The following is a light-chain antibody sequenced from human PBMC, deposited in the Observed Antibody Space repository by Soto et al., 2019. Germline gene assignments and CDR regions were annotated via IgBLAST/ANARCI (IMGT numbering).Light chain of an antibody. Sequence: QSVLTQPASVSGSPGQSITISCSGTSSEFGGYNVVSWYQQHPGKAPKLIIYEGTKRPSGVSNRFSGSKSGNAASLTISGLQTEDEADYYCCSYADTSTFWVVFGGGTKLTVL. CDR3: CSYADTSTFWVV. V-gene: IGLV2-23*03. CDR2: EGT. J-gene: IGLJ3*02. CDR1: SSEFGGYNV.